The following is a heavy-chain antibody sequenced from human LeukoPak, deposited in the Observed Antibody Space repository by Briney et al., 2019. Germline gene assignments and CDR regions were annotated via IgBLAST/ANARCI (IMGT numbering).Heavy chain of an antibody. CDR3: ARDQYGSGDGYYMDV. CDR2: ISGSGGST. Sequence: GGSLRLSCAASGFTFSSYGMGWVRQAPGKGLEWVSAISGSGGSTYYADSVKGRFTISRDNSKNTLYLQMNSLRAEDTAVYYCARDQYGSGDGYYMDVWGKGTTVTISS. D-gene: IGHD3-10*01. CDR1: GFTFSSYG. J-gene: IGHJ6*03. V-gene: IGHV3-23*01.